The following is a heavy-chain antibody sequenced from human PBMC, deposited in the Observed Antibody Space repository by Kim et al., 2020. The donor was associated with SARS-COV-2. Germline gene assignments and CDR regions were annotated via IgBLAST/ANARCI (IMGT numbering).Heavy chain of an antibody. V-gene: IGHV3-23*01. CDR3: AKAIDSSYIAARVSDYYYGMDV. D-gene: IGHD6-6*01. CDR1: GFTFSSYA. CDR2: ISGSGGST. J-gene: IGHJ6*02. Sequence: GGSLRLSCAASGFTFSSYAMSWVRQAPGKGLEWVSAISGSGGSTYYADSVKGRFTISRDNSKNTLYLQMNSLRAEDTAVYYCAKAIDSSYIAARVSDYYYGMDVWGQGTTATVSS.